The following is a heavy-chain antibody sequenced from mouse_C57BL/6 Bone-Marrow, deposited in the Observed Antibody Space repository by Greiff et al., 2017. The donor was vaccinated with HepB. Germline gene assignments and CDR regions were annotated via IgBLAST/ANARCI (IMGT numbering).Heavy chain of an antibody. Sequence: QVQLQQPGAELVKPGASVKLSCKASGYTFTIYWMHWVKQRPGQGLEWIGMIHPNSGSTNYNEKFKSKATLTVDKSSSTAYMQLSSLTSEDSAVYYCARYYGSRAWFAYWGQGTLVTVSA. V-gene: IGHV1-64*01. CDR3: ARYYGSRAWFAY. J-gene: IGHJ3*01. CDR1: GYTFTIYW. CDR2: IHPNSGST. D-gene: IGHD1-1*01.